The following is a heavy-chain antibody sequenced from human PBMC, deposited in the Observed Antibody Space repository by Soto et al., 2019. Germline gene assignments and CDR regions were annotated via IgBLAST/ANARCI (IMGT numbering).Heavy chain of an antibody. D-gene: IGHD1-26*01. CDR2: IYSTGSS. CDR1: GYSISSGYY. V-gene: IGHV4-38-2*01. J-gene: IGHJ5*02. Sequence: PSETLSLTCAVSGYSISSGYYWGWIRQPPGKGLEWIGYIYSTGSSNQNPSLRDRVAVSADASKNQFYLTLSSMTAADTAVYYCARGERKVNWRPYFDTWGQGIQVTVSS. CDR3: ARGERKVNWRPYFDT.